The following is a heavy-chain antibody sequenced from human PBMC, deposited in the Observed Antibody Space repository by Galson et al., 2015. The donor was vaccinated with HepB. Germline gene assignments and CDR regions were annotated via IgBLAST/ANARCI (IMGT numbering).Heavy chain of an antibody. Sequence: SVKVSCKASGGTFSSYAISWVRQAPGQGLEWMGRIIPILGIANYAQKFQGRVTITADKSTSTAYVELSSLRSEDTAVYYCARMYYYDSRRYYFDYWGQGTLVTVSS. CDR2: IIPILGIA. CDR3: ARMYYYDSRRYYFDY. J-gene: IGHJ4*02. D-gene: IGHD3-22*01. CDR1: GGTFSSYA. V-gene: IGHV1-69*04.